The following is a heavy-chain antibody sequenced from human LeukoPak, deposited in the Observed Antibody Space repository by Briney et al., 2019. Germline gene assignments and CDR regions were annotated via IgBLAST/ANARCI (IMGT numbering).Heavy chain of an antibody. V-gene: IGHV4-30-2*01. CDR1: GGSISSGGYY. Sequence: SETLSLTCTVSGGSISSGGYYWSWIRQPPGKGLEWIGYIYHSGSTYYNPSLKSRVTISVDRSKNQFSLKLSSVTAADTAVYYCAAAPRYFQHWGQGTLVTVSS. CDR3: AAAPRYFQH. J-gene: IGHJ1*01. D-gene: IGHD2-15*01. CDR2: IYHSGST.